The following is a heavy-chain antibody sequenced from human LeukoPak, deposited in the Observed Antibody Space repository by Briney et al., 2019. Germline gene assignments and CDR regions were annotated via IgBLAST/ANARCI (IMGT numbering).Heavy chain of an antibody. D-gene: IGHD6-19*01. CDR3: AKCSTSAYTTGWCNWIDP. V-gene: IGHV3-23*01. CDR1: GSTFTSDA. J-gene: IGHJ5*02. CDR2: TVSRGTT. Sequence: GGSLRLSCLTSGSTFTSDAMNWVRQAPGKGLEWVSSTVSRGTTQYADSVKGRFTVSRDTSKNTLYLQMNSLRADDTAVYYCAKCSTSAYTTGWCNWIDPWGQGTLVTVSS.